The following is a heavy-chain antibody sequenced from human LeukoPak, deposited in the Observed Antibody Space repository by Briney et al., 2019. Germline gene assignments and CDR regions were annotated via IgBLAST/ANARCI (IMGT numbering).Heavy chain of an antibody. D-gene: IGHD2-2*02. Sequence: GSLRLSCAASGFTFSSYAMSWVRQAPGKGLEWVSAISGSGGSTYYADSVKGRFTISRDNSKNTLYLQMNSLRAEDTAVYYCAKDRSGAYCSSTSCYTGFDYWGQGTLVTVSS. V-gene: IGHV3-23*01. J-gene: IGHJ4*02. CDR3: AKDRSGAYCSSTSCYTGFDY. CDR1: GFTFSSYA. CDR2: ISGSGGST.